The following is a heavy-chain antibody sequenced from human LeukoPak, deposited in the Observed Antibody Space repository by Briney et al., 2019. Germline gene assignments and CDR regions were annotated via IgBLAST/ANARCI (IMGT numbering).Heavy chain of an antibody. CDR1: GFTFSSYW. CDR2: INWNGGST. CDR3: AREKYSSSWCFDY. Sequence: PGGSLRLSCAASGFTFSSYWMHWVRQAPGKGLEWVSGINWNGGSTGYADSVKGRFTISRDNAKNSLYLQMNSLRAEDTAVYYCAREKYSSSWCFDYWGQGTLVTVSS. D-gene: IGHD6-13*01. J-gene: IGHJ4*02. V-gene: IGHV3-20*04.